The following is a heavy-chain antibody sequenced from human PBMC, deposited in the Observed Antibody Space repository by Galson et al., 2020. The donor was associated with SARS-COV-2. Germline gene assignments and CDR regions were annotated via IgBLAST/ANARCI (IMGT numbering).Heavy chain of an antibody. J-gene: IGHJ5*02. D-gene: IGHD2-2*02. Sequence: ETSETLSLTCTVSGGSISSSSYYWGWIRQPPGKGLEWIGSIYYSGSTYYNPSLKSRVTISVDTSKNQFSLKLSSVTAADTAVYYCARRKAGYCSSTSCYTDNWFDPWGQGTLVTVSS. V-gene: IGHV4-39*01. CDR1: GGSISSSSYY. CDR3: ARRKAGYCSSTSCYTDNWFDP. CDR2: IYYSGST.